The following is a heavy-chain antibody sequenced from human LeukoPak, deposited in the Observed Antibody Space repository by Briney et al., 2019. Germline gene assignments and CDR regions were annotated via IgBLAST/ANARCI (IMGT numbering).Heavy chain of an antibody. V-gene: IGHV3-30*18. CDR2: ISFDGSIE. Sequence: PGGSLRLSCAASGFTFSSYGMHWVRQTPGKGLEWVALISFDGSIEYYVDSVKGRFTISRDNSKNTLFLQVNSLRPEDTAVYYCAKDSDIAVAGSDDALDVWGQGTMVTVSS. CDR3: AKDSDIAVAGSDDALDV. D-gene: IGHD6-19*01. J-gene: IGHJ3*01. CDR1: GFTFSSYG.